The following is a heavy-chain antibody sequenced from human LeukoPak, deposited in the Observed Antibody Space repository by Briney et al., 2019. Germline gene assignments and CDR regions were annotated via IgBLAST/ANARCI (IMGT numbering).Heavy chain of an antibody. CDR2: INHSGST. Sequence: NWVRQSPGKGLEWIGEINHSGSTDYTPSLRSRVTISVDTSNNQFSLKLTSVTAADTAVYYCARGEGGGSCYSDWGQGNLVTVSS. D-gene: IGHD2-15*01. CDR3: ARGEGGGSCYSD. V-gene: IGHV4-34*01. J-gene: IGHJ4*02.